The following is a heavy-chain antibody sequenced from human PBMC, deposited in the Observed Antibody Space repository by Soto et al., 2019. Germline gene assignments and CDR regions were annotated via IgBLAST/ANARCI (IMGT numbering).Heavy chain of an antibody. CDR2: IYYGGGT. J-gene: IGHJ6*02. CDR3: ARAATFRASSSWQGDYYYGMDV. CDR1: GGSISSGDYY. V-gene: IGHV4-30-4*01. D-gene: IGHD6-13*01. Sequence: QVQLQESGPGLVKPSQTLSLTCTVSGGSISSGDYYWSWIRQPPGKGLEWIGYIYYGGGTYYNPSLKSRFTISVDTSKNQFSLKLSSVTAADTAVYYCARAATFRASSSWQGDYYYGMDVWGQGTTVTVSS.